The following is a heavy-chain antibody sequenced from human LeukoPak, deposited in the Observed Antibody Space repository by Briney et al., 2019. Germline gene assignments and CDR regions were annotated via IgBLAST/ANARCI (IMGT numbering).Heavy chain of an antibody. Sequence: GGSLRLSCAASGFTFSSYAMHWVRQAPGKGLEWVAVISYDGSNKYYADSVKGRFTISRDNSKNTLYLQMNSLRAEDTAVYYCARDPGYYGSGSYYKDYYYYYGMDVWGQGTTVTVSS. CDR1: GFTFSSYA. J-gene: IGHJ6*02. D-gene: IGHD3-10*01. CDR2: ISYDGSNK. CDR3: ARDPGYYGSGSYYKDYYYYYGMDV. V-gene: IGHV3-30-3*01.